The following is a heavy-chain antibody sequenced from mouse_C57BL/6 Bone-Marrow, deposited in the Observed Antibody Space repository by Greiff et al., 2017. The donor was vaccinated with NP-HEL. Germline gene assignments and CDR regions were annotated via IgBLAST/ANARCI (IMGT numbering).Heavy chain of an antibody. Sequence: VKLQESGPGLVKPSQSLFLTCSITGFPITSGYYWIWIRQSPGKPLEWMGYITHSGETFYNPSLQSPISITRETSKNQFFLQLNSVTTEDTAMYYCAGDGDYDLFAYWGQGTLVTVSA. CDR2: ITHSGET. CDR3: AGDGDYDLFAY. CDR1: GFPITSGYY. V-gene: IGHV12-3*01. J-gene: IGHJ3*01. D-gene: IGHD2-4*01.